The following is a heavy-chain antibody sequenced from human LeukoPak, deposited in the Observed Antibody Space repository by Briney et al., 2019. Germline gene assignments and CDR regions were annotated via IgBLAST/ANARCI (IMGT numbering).Heavy chain of an antibody. CDR3: AKDLVVGALDY. CDR1: GFTFSNYA. CDR2: ISGSGGST. J-gene: IGHJ4*02. Sequence: GGSLRLSCAASGFTFSNYAMSWVRQAPGKGLEWVSVISGSGGSTYYADSVKGRFTISRDNSRNMLFLQMNSLRADDTAVYYCAKDLVVGALDYWGQGTLVTVSS. V-gene: IGHV3-23*01. D-gene: IGHD1-26*01.